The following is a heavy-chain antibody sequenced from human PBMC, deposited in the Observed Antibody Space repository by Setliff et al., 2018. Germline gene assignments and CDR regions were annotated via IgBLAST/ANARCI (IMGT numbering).Heavy chain of an antibody. CDR1: GDSFNNYA. CDR2: IIPMFGTP. D-gene: IGHD2-15*01. J-gene: IGHJ5*02. V-gene: IGHV1-69*05. CDR3: ARSPAVLGIVYLDP. Sequence: ASVKVSCKASGDSFNNYAISWVRQAPGQGLEWMGGIIPMFGTPAYAQKFQDRVTITTDESTSTAYMELDSLRSEDTAVYYCARSPAVLGIVYLDPWGQGTLVTVS.